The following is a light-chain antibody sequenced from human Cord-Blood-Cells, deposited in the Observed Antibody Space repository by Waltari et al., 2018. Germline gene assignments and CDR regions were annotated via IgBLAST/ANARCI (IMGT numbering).Light chain of an antibody. Sequence: QSVLTQPPSASGTPGQRVTLPCSGSSSTIGSNTVTWYQQHPGTAPKLLIYSKNRRPSGVPDLFSGSKSGTSASLAISGLQSEDEADYYCAAWDDSLNGPVFGGGTKLTVL. CDR2: SKN. V-gene: IGLV1-44*01. J-gene: IGLJ2*01. CDR3: AAWDDSLNGPV. CDR1: SSTIGSNT.